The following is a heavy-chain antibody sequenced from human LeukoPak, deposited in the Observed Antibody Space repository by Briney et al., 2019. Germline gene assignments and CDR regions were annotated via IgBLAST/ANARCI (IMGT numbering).Heavy chain of an antibody. Sequence: PGGSLRLSCAASGFTFSTYSMNWVRQAPGKGLEWVSYISSSSSTIYYADSVKGRFTISRDNAKNSLYLQMNSLRAEDTAVYYCARGSTYYDSSGQVPFDYWGQGTVVTVSS. V-gene: IGHV3-48*01. CDR3: ARGSTYYDSSGQVPFDY. J-gene: IGHJ4*02. D-gene: IGHD3-22*01. CDR1: GFTFSTYS. CDR2: ISSSSSTI.